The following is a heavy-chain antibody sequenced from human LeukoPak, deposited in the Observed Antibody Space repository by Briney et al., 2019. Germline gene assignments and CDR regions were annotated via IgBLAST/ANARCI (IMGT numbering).Heavy chain of an antibody. CDR3: AHSLYYCSGSSCYYFDY. J-gene: IGHJ4*02. CDR1: GFSLSPSGVG. Sequence: SAPTLVKPTQTLTLTCTLSGFSLSPSGVGVGWIRQPPGKALEWLALIYWDDDKRYSPSLKSRLTITKDTSKNQVVLTMTNMDPVDTATYYCAHSLYYCSGSSCYYFDYWGQGTLVTVSS. CDR2: IYWDDDK. V-gene: IGHV2-5*02. D-gene: IGHD2-15*01.